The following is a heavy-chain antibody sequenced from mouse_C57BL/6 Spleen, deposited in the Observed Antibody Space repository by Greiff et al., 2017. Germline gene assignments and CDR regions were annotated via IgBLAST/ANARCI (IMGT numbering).Heavy chain of an antibody. CDR2: IYPGGGYT. Sequence: QVQLQQSGAELVRPGTSVKMSCKASGYTFTNYWIGWAKQRPGHGLEWIGDIYPGGGYTNYNEKFKGKATLTADKSSSTAYMQFSSLTSEDSAIYYGARGDYYGSSYRARFAYWGQGTLVTVSA. V-gene: IGHV1-63*01. D-gene: IGHD1-1*01. CDR3: ARGDYYGSSYRARFAY. CDR1: GYTFTNYW. J-gene: IGHJ3*01.